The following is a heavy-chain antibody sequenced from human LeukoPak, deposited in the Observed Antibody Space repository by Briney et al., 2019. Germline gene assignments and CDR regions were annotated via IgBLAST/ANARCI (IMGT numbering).Heavy chain of an antibody. D-gene: IGHD3-22*01. CDR2: ISNDGTST. V-gene: IGHV3-74*01. CDR3: ARDRRDYYDSSGPVEA. CDR1: GLTFSNYW. Sequence: GGSLRLSCAVSGLTFSNYWMHWVRQAPGKGLVWVSRISNDGTSTSYADSVKGRFTISRDNAKNTLYLQMNSLRGEDTAVYYCARDRRDYYDSSGPVEAWGQGTLVTVSS. J-gene: IGHJ5*02.